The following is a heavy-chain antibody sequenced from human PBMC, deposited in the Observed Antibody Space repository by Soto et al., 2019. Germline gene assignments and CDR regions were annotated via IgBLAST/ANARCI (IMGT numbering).Heavy chain of an antibody. CDR1: GFALDDYS. J-gene: IGHJ4*02. CDR2: ITWNSNAI. Sequence: EVQLVESGGGLVQPGRSLRLSCAASGFALDDYSMHWVRQAPGKGLEWVSGITWNSNAIGYADSVKGRFTISRDNAKNSLYLQLNGLRVDDTALYYCVKAFTSSANYFDFWGRGTLVTVSS. CDR3: VKAFTSSANYFDF. V-gene: IGHV3-9*01. D-gene: IGHD2-2*01.